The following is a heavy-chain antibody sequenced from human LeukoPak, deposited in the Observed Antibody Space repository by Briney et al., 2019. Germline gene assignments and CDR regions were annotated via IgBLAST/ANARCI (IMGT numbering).Heavy chain of an antibody. CDR1: GFTFSSYS. CDR2: IKRDGSEK. J-gene: IGHJ4*02. Sequence: GGSLRLSCAASGFTFSSYSMSWVRQAPGKGLEWVANIKRDGSEKYYVDSVKGRFTISRDNARNSLYLQMISLRAEDTAVYYCARDEGCSGGSCYPTNFFDYWGQGTLVTVSS. D-gene: IGHD2-15*01. CDR3: ARDEGCSGGSCYPTNFFDY. V-gene: IGHV3-7*01.